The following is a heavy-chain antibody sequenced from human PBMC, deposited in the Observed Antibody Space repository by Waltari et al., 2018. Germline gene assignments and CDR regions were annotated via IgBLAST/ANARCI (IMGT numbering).Heavy chain of an antibody. J-gene: IGHJ4*02. CDR1: GYTFTGYY. D-gene: IGHD5-12*01. V-gene: IGHV1-2*02. CDR2: INPKSGGT. Sequence: QVQLVQSGAEVKKPGASVKVSCKASGYTFTGYYMHWVRQAPGQGLEWMGWINPKSGGTNYAQKFQGRVTMTRDTSISTAYMELSRLRSDDTAVYYCARDGYNVLFDYWGQGTLVTVSS. CDR3: ARDGYNVLFDY.